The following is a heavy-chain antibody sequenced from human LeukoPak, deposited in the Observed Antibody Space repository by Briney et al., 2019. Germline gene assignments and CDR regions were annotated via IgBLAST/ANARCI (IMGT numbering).Heavy chain of an antibody. Sequence: SETLSLTYTVSGGSISSYYWSWIRRPPGKGLEWIGYIYYSGSTNYNPSLKSRVTISVDTSKNQFSLKLSTVTAADTAVYYCAGASYDSSGVHWGQGTLVTVSS. V-gene: IGHV4-59*01. J-gene: IGHJ4*02. CDR1: GGSISSYY. CDR2: IYYSGST. CDR3: AGASYDSSGVH. D-gene: IGHD3-22*01.